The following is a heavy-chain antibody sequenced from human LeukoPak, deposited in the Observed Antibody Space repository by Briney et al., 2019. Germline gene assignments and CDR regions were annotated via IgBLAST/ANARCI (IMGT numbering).Heavy chain of an antibody. J-gene: IGHJ5*02. V-gene: IGHV4-34*01. D-gene: IGHD6-19*01. Sequence: SETLSLTCAVYGGSFSGYYWSWIRQPPGKGLEWIGEINHSGSTNYKPSLKSRVTISVDTSKNQFSLKLSSVTAADTAAYYCARVGTPIAVRPMNVGSHQFDPWGQGTLVTVSS. CDR1: GGSFSGYY. CDR2: INHSGST. CDR3: ARVGTPIAVRPMNVGSHQFDP.